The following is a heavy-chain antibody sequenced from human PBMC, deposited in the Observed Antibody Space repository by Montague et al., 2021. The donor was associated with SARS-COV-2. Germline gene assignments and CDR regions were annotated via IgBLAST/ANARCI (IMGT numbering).Heavy chain of an antibody. CDR2: VHYTGST. Sequence: SETLSLTCDVSGDSISSYYWSWIRQSPGKGLEWIGYVHYTGSTKYTPSLTTRVTLSLGTRKNHFSLNLRSVPAADTAVYYCAGAGDCSGGTCYSSGPNRFDPWGQGTLVTVSS. D-gene: IGHD2-15*01. CDR3: AGAGDCSGGTCYSSGPNRFDP. V-gene: IGHV4-59*01. J-gene: IGHJ5*02. CDR1: GDSISSYY.